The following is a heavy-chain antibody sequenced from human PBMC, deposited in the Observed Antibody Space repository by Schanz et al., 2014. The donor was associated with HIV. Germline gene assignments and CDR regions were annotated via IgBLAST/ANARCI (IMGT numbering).Heavy chain of an antibody. CDR2: INEGGDFR. Sequence: EVHLLESGGGLVQPGGSLRLSCAASGFTFSSYSMSWVRQAPGKALEWVSSINEGGDFRYYADSVRGRFTISRDNAKNSLYLQIGSLRAEDTAVYYCARDSEYYDVLTGYHYYYGMDAWGQGTTVIVSS. CDR3: ARDSEYYDVLTGYHYYYGMDA. D-gene: IGHD3-9*01. V-gene: IGHV3-21*01. J-gene: IGHJ6*02. CDR1: GFTFSSYS.